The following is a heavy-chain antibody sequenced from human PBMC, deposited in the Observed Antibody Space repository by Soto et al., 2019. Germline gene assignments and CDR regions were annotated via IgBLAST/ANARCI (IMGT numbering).Heavy chain of an antibody. CDR3: AKDWGSSGWFNWFNP. CDR1: GFTVATTD. V-gene: IGHV3-30*18. J-gene: IGHJ5*02. D-gene: IGHD6-19*01. CDR2: ISHSGTSK. Sequence: QVQLVESGGGVVQPGESLQVACAASGFTVATTDMHWVRQAPGKGLEWVAMISHSGTSKVYIDSVQGRFTISRDNARNNLYLQMSSLRPEDTAIYYCAKDWGSSGWFNWFNPWGQGVLVTVSS.